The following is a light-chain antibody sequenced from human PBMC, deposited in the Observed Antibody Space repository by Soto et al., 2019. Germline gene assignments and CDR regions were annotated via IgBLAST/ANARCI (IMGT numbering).Light chain of an antibody. CDR1: QDIGTS. CDR2: TIS. V-gene: IGKV1-17*01. J-gene: IGKJ3*01. Sequence: DIQMTQSPSSLSASVGGRVTITCRASQDIGTSLDWFQQKPGTAPKRLIYTISDLQSGVPSRFSGGGSGTEFTLTISSLQPEDSATYYCLQHCAFPFTFGPGTKVHV. CDR3: LQHCAFPFT.